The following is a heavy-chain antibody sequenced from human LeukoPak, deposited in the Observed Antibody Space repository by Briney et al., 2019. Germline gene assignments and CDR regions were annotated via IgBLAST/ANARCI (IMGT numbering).Heavy chain of an antibody. Sequence: GGSLRLSCAASGFTFSSYSMNWVRQAPGKGLEWVSSISSSSSYIYYADSVKGRFTISRDNAKNSLYLQMNSLRAEDTAVYYCASSSRNNPRYFDYWGQGTLVTVSS. J-gene: IGHJ4*02. CDR1: GFTFSSYS. CDR3: ASSSRNNPRYFDY. D-gene: IGHD2/OR15-2a*01. V-gene: IGHV3-21*01. CDR2: ISSSSSYI.